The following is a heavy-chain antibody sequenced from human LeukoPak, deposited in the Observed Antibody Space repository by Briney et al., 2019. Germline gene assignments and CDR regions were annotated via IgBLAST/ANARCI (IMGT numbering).Heavy chain of an antibody. CDR2: IIPILGIA. D-gene: IGHD3-10*01. J-gene: IGHJ4*02. Sequence: ASVKVSCKASGGTFSSYAISWVRQAPGQGLEWMGRIIPILGIANYAQKFQGRVTITADKSTSTAYMELSSLRSEDTAVYYCAHSISYGSGSLDYWGRGTLVTVSS. CDR3: AHSISYGSGSLDY. CDR1: GGTFSSYA. V-gene: IGHV1-69*04.